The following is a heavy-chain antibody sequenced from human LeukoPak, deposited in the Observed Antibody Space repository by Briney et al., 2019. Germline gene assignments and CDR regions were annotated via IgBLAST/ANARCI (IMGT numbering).Heavy chain of an antibody. CDR2: INPNSGGT. CDR1: GYTFTGYY. CDR3: ARDEDFDY. J-gene: IGHJ4*02. V-gene: IGHV1-2*02. Sequence: ASVKVSCKASGYTFTGYYMHWVRQAPGQGLEWMGWINPNSGGTNYAQKFQGRVTMTRDTSINTASMELSRLTSDDTAVYYCARDEDFDYWGQGTLDTVSS.